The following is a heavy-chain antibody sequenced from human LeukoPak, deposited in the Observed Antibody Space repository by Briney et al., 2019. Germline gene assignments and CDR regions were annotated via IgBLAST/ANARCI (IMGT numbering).Heavy chain of an antibody. CDR1: GYSISSGYY. J-gene: IGHJ4*02. D-gene: IGHD6-13*01. CDR2: IYHSGST. V-gene: IGHV4-38-2*01. CDR3: ARGGIAAAAPFDY. Sequence: SETLSLTCAVSGYSISSGYYWGWIRQPPGKGLEWIGSIYHSGSTYHNPSLKSRVTISVDTSKNQFSLKLSSVTAADTAVYYCARGGIAAAAPFDYWGQGTLVTVSS.